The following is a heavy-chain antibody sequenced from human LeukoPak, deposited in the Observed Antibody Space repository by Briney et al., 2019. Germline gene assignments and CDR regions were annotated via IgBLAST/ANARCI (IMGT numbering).Heavy chain of an antibody. D-gene: IGHD6-19*01. CDR3: KHIAVASTDAFDI. Sequence: GASVKVSCKASGYTFTSYDINWVRQATGQGLEWMGWMNPNSGNTGYVQKFQGRVTMTRNTSISTAYMELSSLRSEATAVYYCKHIAVASTDAFDIWGQGTMVTVSS. V-gene: IGHV1-8*01. J-gene: IGHJ3*02. CDR2: MNPNSGNT. CDR1: GYTFTSYD.